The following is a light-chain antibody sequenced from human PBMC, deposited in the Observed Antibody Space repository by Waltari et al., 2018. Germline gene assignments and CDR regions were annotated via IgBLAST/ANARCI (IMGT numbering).Light chain of an antibody. CDR3: LQRSLWPWT. V-gene: IGKV3-11*01. CDR1: QSVMTY. Sequence: EIVLTQSPATLSLSPGERATLSCRASQSVMTYLAWYQQRPGQSPRLLIYEASNRAPGIPARFSGSGSGTDFTLTISSLEPEDSAVYYCLQRSLWPWTFGQGTKVAVK. CDR2: EAS. J-gene: IGKJ1*01.